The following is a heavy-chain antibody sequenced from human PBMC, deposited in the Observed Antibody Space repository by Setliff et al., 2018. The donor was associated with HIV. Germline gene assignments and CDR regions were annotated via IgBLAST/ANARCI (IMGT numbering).Heavy chain of an antibody. V-gene: IGHV1-18*01. CDR3: ARGYCSSTSCYGIYYFDN. Sequence: ASVKVSCKSSGYTFTSYGISWVRQAPGQGLEWAGWICAYNGNTNYAQKLQGRVTMTTDTSTSTAYMELRSLRSDDTAVYYCARGYCSSTSCYGIYYFDNWGQGTPVTVSS. J-gene: IGHJ4*02. D-gene: IGHD2-2*01. CDR1: GYTFTSYG. CDR2: ICAYNGNT.